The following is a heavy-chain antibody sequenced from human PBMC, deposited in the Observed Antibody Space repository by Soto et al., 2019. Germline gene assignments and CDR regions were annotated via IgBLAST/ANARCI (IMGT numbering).Heavy chain of an antibody. CDR2: ISSSGNTI. V-gene: IGHV3-48*03. J-gene: IGHJ4*02. Sequence: EVQLVESGGNLVQPGGSLRLSCAASGFTFSSYEMNWFRQAPGKGLEWVSYISSSGNTIYYADSVQGRFTISRDNANNALYLQMNSLRAEDTAVYYCATYRWGSSIDYWGQGTLVTVSS. CDR3: ATYRWGSSIDY. D-gene: IGHD3-16*01. CDR1: GFTFSSYE.